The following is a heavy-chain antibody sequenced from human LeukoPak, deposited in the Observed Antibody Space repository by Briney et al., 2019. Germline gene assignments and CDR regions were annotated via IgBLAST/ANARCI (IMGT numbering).Heavy chain of an antibody. CDR1: EFSVGSNY. D-gene: IGHD4-17*01. CDR2: IYSGGST. J-gene: IGHJ4*02. Sequence: PGGSLRLSCAASEFSVGSNYMTWVRQAPGKGREWASLIYSGGSTYYADSVKGRFTISRDNSKNTLYLQMNSLRADDTAVYYCARRAGEYSHPYDYWGQGTLVTVSS. V-gene: IGHV3-66*04. CDR3: ARRAGEYSHPYDY.